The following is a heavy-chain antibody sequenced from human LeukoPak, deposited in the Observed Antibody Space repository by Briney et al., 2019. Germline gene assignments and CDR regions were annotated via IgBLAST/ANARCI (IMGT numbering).Heavy chain of an antibody. CDR3: AISWRGVGAFKY. Sequence: GASVKVSFKASGYTFTGHYMHWVRQAPGQGLEWVGWISPNSGGTKYAQKFQGRVTLTRDTSISTAYMELSTLTSDDTAVYYCAISWRGVGAFKYWGQGTLVTVSS. D-gene: IGHD1-26*01. CDR2: ISPNSGGT. J-gene: IGHJ4*02. V-gene: IGHV1-2*02. CDR1: GYTFTGHY.